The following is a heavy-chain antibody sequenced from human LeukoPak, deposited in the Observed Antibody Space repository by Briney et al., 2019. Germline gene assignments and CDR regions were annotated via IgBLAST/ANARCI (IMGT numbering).Heavy chain of an antibody. CDR1: GFTFSSYR. J-gene: IGHJ4*02. CDR3: ARGRPHGNDY. D-gene: IGHD4-23*01. Sequence: PGGSPRLSCAASGFTFSSYRMNWVRQAPGKGLVWVSRIASDGSSTTYADSVKGRFNISRDNAENTLYLQMNSLRVEDTAVYYCARGRPHGNDYWGQGTLVTVSS. V-gene: IGHV3-74*01. CDR2: IASDGSST.